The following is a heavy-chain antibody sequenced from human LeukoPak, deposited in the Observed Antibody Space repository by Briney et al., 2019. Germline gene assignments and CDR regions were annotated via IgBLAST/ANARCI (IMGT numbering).Heavy chain of an antibody. Sequence: ASVKVSCKASGYTFTGYYMHWVRQAPGQGLKWMGWINPNSGGTNYAQKFQGRVTMTRDTSISTAYMELSRLRSDDTAVYYCARQTVTTNYYGMDVWGQGTTVTVSS. CDR2: INPNSGGT. J-gene: IGHJ6*02. CDR3: ARQTVTTNYYGMDV. D-gene: IGHD4-17*01. CDR1: GYTFTGYY. V-gene: IGHV1-2*02.